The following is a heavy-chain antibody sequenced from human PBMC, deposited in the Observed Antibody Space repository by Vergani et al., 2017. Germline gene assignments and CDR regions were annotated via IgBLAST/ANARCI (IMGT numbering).Heavy chain of an antibody. CDR1: NDSVSNTFYY. CDR3: ARGMYRDEASTGYRLEGMDI. V-gene: IGHV4-39*07. J-gene: IGHJ6*02. Sequence: QVQLQESGPGLVKPSETLSLTCTVSNDSVSNTFYYWGWIRQTPGKGLEWIGSIYYSGSTYYNPSLESRVTMSVDTSKNQFSLKLRSVTAADTAVYFCARGMYRDEASTGYRLEGMDIWGQGTTVTISS. CDR2: IYYSGST. D-gene: IGHD3-9*01.